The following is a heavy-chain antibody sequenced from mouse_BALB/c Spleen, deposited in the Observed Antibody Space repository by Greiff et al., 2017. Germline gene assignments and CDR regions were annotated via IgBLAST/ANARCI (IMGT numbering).Heavy chain of an antibody. CDR2: ISNGGGST. V-gene: IGHV5-12-2*01. D-gene: IGHD2-3*01. CDR1: GFTFSSYT. CDR3: ARHEGYSLPGVY. Sequence: EVKLVESGGGLVQPGGSLKLSCAASGFTFSSYTMSWVRQTPEKRLEWVAYISNGGGSTYYPDTVKGRFTISRDNAKNTLYLQMSSLKSEDTAMYYCARHEGYSLPGVYWGQGTLVTVSA. J-gene: IGHJ3*01.